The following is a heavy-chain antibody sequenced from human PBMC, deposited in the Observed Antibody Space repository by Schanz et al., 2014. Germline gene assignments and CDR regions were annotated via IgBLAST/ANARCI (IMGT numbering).Heavy chain of an antibody. CDR3: AKDDTQVNGMDV. Sequence: QVQLVESGGGVVQPGRSLRLSCAASGFTFSGYGMHWVRQAPGKGLEWVAIISYDGRHKNYADSVKGRFTISRDNSKNTLHLQMNSLRVEDTAGYEAAKDDTQVNGMDVWGQGTTVTVS. CDR1: GFTFSGYG. CDR2: ISYDGRHK. V-gene: IGHV3-30*18. J-gene: IGHJ6*02.